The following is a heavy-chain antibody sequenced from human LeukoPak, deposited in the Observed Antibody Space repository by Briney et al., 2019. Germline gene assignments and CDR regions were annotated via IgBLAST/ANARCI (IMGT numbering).Heavy chain of an antibody. CDR1: GGSIRSGGYY. J-gene: IGHJ6*03. V-gene: IGHV4-31*03. CDR3: ARSYYDFRTGYYSYYYMDV. D-gene: IGHD3-3*01. Sequence: SQTLSLTCTVSGGSIRSGGYYWTWVRHHPRKGLEWTGCIFHGGTTYYNPSLKGRLTISVDTSKSQFPLRLSSVTAADTAVYYCARSYYDFRTGYYSYYYMDVWGKGTTVTVSS. CDR2: IFHGGTT.